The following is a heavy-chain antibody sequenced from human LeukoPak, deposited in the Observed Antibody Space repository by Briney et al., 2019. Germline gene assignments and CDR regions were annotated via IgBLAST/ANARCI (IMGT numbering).Heavy chain of an antibody. CDR3: ARDETYYYDSSGYHY. J-gene: IGHJ4*02. Sequence: ASVKVSCKASGYTFTGYYMHWVRQAPGQGLEWMGWINPNSGGTNYAQKFQGRVTMTRDPSISTAYMELSRLRFDDTAVYYCARDETYYYDSSGYHYWGQGTLVTVSS. CDR1: GYTFTGYY. D-gene: IGHD3-22*01. CDR2: INPNSGGT. V-gene: IGHV1-2*02.